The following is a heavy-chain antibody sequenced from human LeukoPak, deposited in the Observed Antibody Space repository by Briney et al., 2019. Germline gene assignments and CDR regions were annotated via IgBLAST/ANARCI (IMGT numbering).Heavy chain of an antibody. CDR1: GYTFTSYG. J-gene: IGHJ4*02. V-gene: IGHV1-18*01. D-gene: IGHD3-10*01. CDR2: ISAYNGNT. Sequence: APVKVSCKASGYTFTSYGISWVRQAPGQGLEWMGWISAYNGNTNYAQKLQGRVTMTTDTSTSTAYMELRSLRSDDTAVYYCARGGGVNYYGSGLFDYWGQGTLVTVSS. CDR3: ARGGGVNYYGSGLFDY.